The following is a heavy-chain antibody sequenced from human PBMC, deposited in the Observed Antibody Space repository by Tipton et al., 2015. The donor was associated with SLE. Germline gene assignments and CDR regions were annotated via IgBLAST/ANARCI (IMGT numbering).Heavy chain of an antibody. CDR1: GFTFSSYA. J-gene: IGHJ4*02. V-gene: IGHV3-30*04. CDR2: ISYDGSNK. CDR3: ASPEGY. Sequence: SLRLSCAASGFTFSSYAMHWVRQAPGKGLEWVAVISYDGSNKYYADSVKGRFTISRDNSKNTLYLQMNSLRAEDTAVYYCASPEGYWGQGTLVTVSS.